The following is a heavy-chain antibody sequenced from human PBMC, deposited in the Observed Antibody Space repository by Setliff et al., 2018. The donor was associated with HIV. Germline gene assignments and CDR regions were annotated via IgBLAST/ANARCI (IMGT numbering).Heavy chain of an antibody. Sequence: SETLSLTCTVSGGSISSYYWSWIRQPPGKGLEWIGYIYYSGSSNHNPSLKSRVTISVDTSKNQFSLKLSSVTAADTAVYYCARDRSEGGRWELLSLGYYYNYYMDVWGKGTTVTVSS. J-gene: IGHJ6*03. D-gene: IGHD1-26*01. CDR2: IYYSGSS. V-gene: IGHV4-59*12. CDR1: GGSISSYY. CDR3: ARDRSEGGRWELLSLGYYYNYYMDV.